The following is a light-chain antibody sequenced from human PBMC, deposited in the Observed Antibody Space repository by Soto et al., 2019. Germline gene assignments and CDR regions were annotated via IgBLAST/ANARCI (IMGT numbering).Light chain of an antibody. Sequence: EIVLTQAPAALSVSPGEGATLSCRASQSISNSLAWYQQKPGQAPRLLIYSASTRATGIPARFSGRWSGTEFTLTISSLQSEDVSVYYCQHSKNWPFTFGPGTKVDIK. V-gene: IGKV3-15*01. CDR2: SAS. CDR3: QHSKNWPFT. CDR1: QSISNS. J-gene: IGKJ3*01.